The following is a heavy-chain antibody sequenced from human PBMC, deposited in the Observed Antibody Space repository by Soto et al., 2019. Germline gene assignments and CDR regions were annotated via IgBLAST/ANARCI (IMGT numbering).Heavy chain of an antibody. V-gene: IGHV1-24*01. Sequence: GASVKVSCKVSGYTLTELSMHWVRQAPGKGLEWMGGFDPEDGETIYAQKFQGRVTMTEDTSTDTAYMELSSLRSEDTAVYYCATDLGGEYSSSSCYYWGQGTLVTVSS. J-gene: IGHJ4*02. D-gene: IGHD6-6*01. CDR2: FDPEDGET. CDR3: ATDLGGEYSSSSCYY. CDR1: GYTLTELS.